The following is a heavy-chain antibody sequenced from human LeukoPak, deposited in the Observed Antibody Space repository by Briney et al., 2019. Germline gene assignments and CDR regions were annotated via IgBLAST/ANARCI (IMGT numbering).Heavy chain of an antibody. V-gene: IGHV4-31*03. Sequence: PSETLSLTCTVSGGSISSGGYYWSWIRQHPGKGLEWIGYIYYSGSTYYNPSLKSRVTISVDTSKNQFSLKLSSVTAADTAVYYCARLDLNYKAFDIWGQGTMVTVSS. CDR2: IYYSGST. CDR1: GGSISSGGYY. J-gene: IGHJ3*02. D-gene: IGHD1-1*01. CDR3: ARLDLNYKAFDI.